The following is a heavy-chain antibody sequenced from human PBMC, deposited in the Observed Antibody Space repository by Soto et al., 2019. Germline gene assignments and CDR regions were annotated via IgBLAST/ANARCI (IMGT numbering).Heavy chain of an antibody. V-gene: IGHV1-18*01. CDR2: ISAYNGNT. Sequence: ASVKVSCKASGYTFTSYGISWVRQAPGQGLEWMGWISAYNGNTNYAQKLQGRVTMTTDTSTSTAYMELRSLRSDDTAVYYCARAIVVVPAAMGEYYYYMDVWGKGTTVTVSS. CDR1: GYTFTSYG. D-gene: IGHD2-2*01. J-gene: IGHJ6*03. CDR3: ARAIVVVPAAMGEYYYYMDV.